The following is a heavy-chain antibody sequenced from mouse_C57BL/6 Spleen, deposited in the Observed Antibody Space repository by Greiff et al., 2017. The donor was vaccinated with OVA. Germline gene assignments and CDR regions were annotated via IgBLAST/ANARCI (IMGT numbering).Heavy chain of an antibody. J-gene: IGHJ2*01. Sequence: VQLVESGAELVRPGTSVKVSCKASGYAFTNYLIEWVKQRPGQGLEWIGVINPGSGGTNYNEKFKGKATLTADKSSSTAYMQLSSLTSEDAAVYFCARVGNYFDDWGKGTTLTVSS. V-gene: IGHV1-54*01. D-gene: IGHD4-1*01. CDR1: GYAFTNYL. CDR3: ARVGNYFDD. CDR2: INPGSGGT.